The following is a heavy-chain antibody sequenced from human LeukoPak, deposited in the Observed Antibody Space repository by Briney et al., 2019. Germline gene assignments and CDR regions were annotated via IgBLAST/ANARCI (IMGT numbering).Heavy chain of an antibody. D-gene: IGHD2-15*01. CDR3: AKAGVDCSGGSCYSGDYYYYYYMDV. Sequence: GGSLRLSCAASGFTFSSYAMSWVRQSPGKALEWVSSFSFNGESTYYADSAKGRFTISRDNSKNTLYLQMNSLRAEGTAVYYCAKAGVDCSGGSCYSGDYYYYYYMDVWGKGTTVTVSS. CDR2: FSFNGEST. CDR1: GFTFSSYA. V-gene: IGHV3-23*01. J-gene: IGHJ6*03.